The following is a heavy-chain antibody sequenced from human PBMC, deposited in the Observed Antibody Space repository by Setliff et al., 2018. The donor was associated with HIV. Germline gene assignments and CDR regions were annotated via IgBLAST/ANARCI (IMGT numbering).Heavy chain of an antibody. CDR1: GFTFSSYW. CDR3: ARDDSNGNTDAFDI. Sequence: PGGSLGLSCAASGFTFSSYWLSWVHQTTGKGLEWVADIKQDGSKAYYMDSVKGRFTISRDNPKNSLYLQMTSLRAEDTALYYCARDDSNGNTDAFDIWGQGTTVTVSS. J-gene: IGHJ3*02. CDR2: IKQDGSKA. V-gene: IGHV3-7*04. D-gene: IGHD5-18*01.